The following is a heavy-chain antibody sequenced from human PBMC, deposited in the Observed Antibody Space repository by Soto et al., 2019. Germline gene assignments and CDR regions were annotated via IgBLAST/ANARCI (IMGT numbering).Heavy chain of an antibody. J-gene: IGHJ6*02. V-gene: IGHV1-69*13. CDR3: ARKNPMDTAMVTARSHYYGMDV. CDR2: IIPIFGTA. Sequence: SVKVSCKASGGTFSSYAISWVRQAPGQGLEWMGGIIPIFGTANYAQKFQGRVTITADESTSTAYMEMSSLRSEDTAVYYCARKNPMDTAMVTARSHYYGMDVWGQGTTVRVSS. CDR1: GGTFSSYA. D-gene: IGHD5-18*01.